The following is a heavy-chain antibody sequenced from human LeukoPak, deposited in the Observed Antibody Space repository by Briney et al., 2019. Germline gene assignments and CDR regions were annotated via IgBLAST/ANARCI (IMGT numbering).Heavy chain of an antibody. J-gene: IGHJ4*02. Sequence: SETLSLTCTVSGGSIGSNSYYWGWIRQAPGKGLEWIATIYSSGNTYYNPSLKSRVTISVDTSKTRFSLKLSSVTAADTALYYCARHGATYSYFDYWGQGTLVTVSS. CDR3: ARHGATYSYFDY. CDR2: IYSSGNT. V-gene: IGHV4-39*01. CDR1: GGSIGSNSYY. D-gene: IGHD2-15*01.